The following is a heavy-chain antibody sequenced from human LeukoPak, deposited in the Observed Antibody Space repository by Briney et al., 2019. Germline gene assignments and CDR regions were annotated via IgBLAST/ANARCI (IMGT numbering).Heavy chain of an antibody. CDR2: ISSSSSTI. J-gene: IGHJ4*02. Sequence: GGSLSLSCAASGFTVSSYSMNWVRQAPGKGLEWVSYISSSSSTIYYADSVKGRFTISRDNAKNSLYLQMNSLRAEDTAVYYCAREFVSGSGSYLFDYWGQGTLVTVSS. CDR1: GFTVSSYS. D-gene: IGHD3-10*01. V-gene: IGHV3-48*01. CDR3: AREFVSGSGSYLFDY.